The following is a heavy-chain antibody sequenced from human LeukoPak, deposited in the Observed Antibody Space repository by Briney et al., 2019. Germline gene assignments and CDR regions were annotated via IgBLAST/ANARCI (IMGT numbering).Heavy chain of an antibody. Sequence: PSETLSLTCAVYGGSFSGYYWSWIRQPPGKGLEWIGEINHSGSTNYNPSPKSRVTISVDTSKNQFSLKLSSVTAADTAVYYCARGGGVRYSSSWYRYYFDYWGQGTLVTVSS. V-gene: IGHV4-34*01. CDR1: GGSFSGYY. D-gene: IGHD6-13*01. CDR3: ARGGGVRYSSSWYRYYFDY. CDR2: INHSGST. J-gene: IGHJ4*02.